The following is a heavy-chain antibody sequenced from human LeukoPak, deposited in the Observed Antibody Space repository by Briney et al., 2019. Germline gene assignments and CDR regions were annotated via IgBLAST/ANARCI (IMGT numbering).Heavy chain of an antibody. V-gene: IGHV3-11*04. J-gene: IGHJ6*02. CDR2: ISPDGSST. CDR3: AKDGTGLYYYGMDV. D-gene: IGHD1-14*01. CDR1: GGSISSSSYY. Sequence: LSLTCTVSGGSISSSSYYWGWIRQAPGKGLEWVAYISPDGSSTFYADSVKGRFTISRDNAKNSLYLQMNSLRAEDTAVYYCAKDGTGLYYYGMDVWGQGTTVTVSS.